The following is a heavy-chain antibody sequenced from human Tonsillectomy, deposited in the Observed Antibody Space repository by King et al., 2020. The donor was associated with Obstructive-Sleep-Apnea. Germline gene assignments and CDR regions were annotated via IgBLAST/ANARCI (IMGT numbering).Heavy chain of an antibody. CDR1: GFSFSSYV. J-gene: IGHJ6*02. CDR3: ARDGGGDVVVPVAMIFYYYFGMDV. D-gene: IGHD2-2*01. Sequence: VQLVESGGGVVQPGRSLRLSCAASGFSFSSYVMHWVRQAPGKGLEWVAVISYDGSNKYYADSVKGRFTISTDNSKNTLYLQMNSLRVEDTAVYYCARDGGGDVVVPVAMIFYYYFGMDVWGQGTTVTVSS. V-gene: IGHV3-30*04. CDR2: ISYDGSNK.